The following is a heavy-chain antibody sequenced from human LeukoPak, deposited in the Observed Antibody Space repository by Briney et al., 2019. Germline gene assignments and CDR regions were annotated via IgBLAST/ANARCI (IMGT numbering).Heavy chain of an antibody. CDR3: AKGVRWFGDLRDAFDI. D-gene: IGHD3-10*01. V-gene: IGHV3-23*01. CDR2: ISGSGGGT. CDR1: GFTFSSYA. Sequence: GGSLRLSFAASGFTFSSYAMGGGRQAPGRGVGWVSAISGSGGGTYEADSVRGEFTFHRDNSKNTLYLQINSLRAEDTAVYYCAKGVRWFGDLRDAFDIWGQGTMVTVSS. J-gene: IGHJ3*02.